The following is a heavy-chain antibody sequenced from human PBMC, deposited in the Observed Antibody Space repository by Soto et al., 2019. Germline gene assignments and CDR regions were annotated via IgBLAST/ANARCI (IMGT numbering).Heavy chain of an antibody. D-gene: IGHD5-12*01. V-gene: IGHV1-18*01. Sequence: QAHLEQSGIEVKKPGASVKVTCKSSGYTFHTFGISWVRQAPGQGLEWTGWISTNNDNTNYAQKFPGRVAMATDMSTGTASMELMCLSADDTAVYYCARTRNSGYHTHFYFGMDVWGQGTTVIVSS. CDR3: ARTRNSGYHTHFYFGMDV. J-gene: IGHJ6*02. CDR2: ISTNNDNT. CDR1: GYTFHTFG.